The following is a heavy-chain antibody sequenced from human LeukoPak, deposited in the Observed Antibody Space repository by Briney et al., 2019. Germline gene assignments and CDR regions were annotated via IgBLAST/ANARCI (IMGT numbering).Heavy chain of an antibody. Sequence: RPGGSLGLSCATSGFTFSSYWMNWVRQAPGKGLEWVANIKQDGSEKYYVDSVKGRFTISRDNARNSLSLQMNSLRDEDTAVYYCAGGSGWLIDYWGQGTLVTVSS. CDR2: IKQDGSEK. V-gene: IGHV3-7*04. CDR3: AGGSGWLIDY. CDR1: GFTFSSYW. D-gene: IGHD6-19*01. J-gene: IGHJ4*02.